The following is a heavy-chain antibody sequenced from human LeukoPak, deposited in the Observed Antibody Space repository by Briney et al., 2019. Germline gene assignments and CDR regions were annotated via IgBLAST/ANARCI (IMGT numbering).Heavy chain of an antibody. D-gene: IGHD1-14*01. CDR1: GFTFSSYA. V-gene: IGHV3-30*04. CDR2: ISYDGSNK. J-gene: IGHJ5*02. CDR3: ARDSGEGTFDP. Sequence: GGSLRLSCAASGFTFSSYAMHWVRQAPGKGQEWVAVISYDGSNKYYADSVKGRFTISRDNSKNTLYLQMNSLRAEDTAVYYCARDSGEGTFDPWGQGTLVTVS.